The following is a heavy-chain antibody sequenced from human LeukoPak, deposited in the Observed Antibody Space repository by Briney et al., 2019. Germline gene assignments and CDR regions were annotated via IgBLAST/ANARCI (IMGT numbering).Heavy chain of an antibody. J-gene: IGHJ4*02. V-gene: IGHV1-18*04. D-gene: IGHD3-9*01. CDR1: GYTFTSYG. CDR3: ATGKIPLRYFDWLPHDY. CDR2: ISAYNGNT. Sequence: ASVEVSCKASGYTFTSYGISWVRQAPGQGLEWMGWISAYNGNTNYAQKLQGRVTMTTDTSTSTAYMELRSLRSDDTAVYYCATGKIPLRYFDWLPHDYWGQGTLVTVSS.